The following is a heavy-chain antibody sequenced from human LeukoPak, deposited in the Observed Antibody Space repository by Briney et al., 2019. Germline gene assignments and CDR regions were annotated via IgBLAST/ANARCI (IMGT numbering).Heavy chain of an antibody. CDR2: INPSGGST. CDR3: ARDLCHILTGYFTPLNCPFDP. V-gene: IGHV1-46*01. Sequence: ASVKVSCKASGYTFTSHYMHWVRQAPGQGLEWMGIINPSGGSTSYAQKFQGRVTMTRDTFTSTVYMELSSLRSEDTAVYYCARDLCHILTGYFTPLNCPFDPWGQGTLVTVSS. J-gene: IGHJ5*02. CDR1: GYTFTSHY. D-gene: IGHD3-9*01.